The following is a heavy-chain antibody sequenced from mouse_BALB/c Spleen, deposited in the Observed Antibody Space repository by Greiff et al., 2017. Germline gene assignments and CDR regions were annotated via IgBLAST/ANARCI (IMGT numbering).Heavy chain of an antibody. CDR3: TRWGYYAMDY. CDR1: GYTFTSYW. V-gene: IGHV1-7*01. J-gene: IGHJ4*01. Sequence: QVQLQQSGAELAKPGASVKMSCKASGYTFTSYWMHWVKQRPGQGLEWIGYINPSTGYTEYNQKFKDKATLTADKSSSTAYMQLSSLTSEDSAVYYCTRWGYYAMDYWGQGTSVTVSS. CDR2: INPSTGYT.